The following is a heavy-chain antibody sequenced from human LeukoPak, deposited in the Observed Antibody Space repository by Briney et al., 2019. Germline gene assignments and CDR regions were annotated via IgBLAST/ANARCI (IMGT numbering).Heavy chain of an antibody. V-gene: IGHV3-30-3*01. J-gene: IGHJ4*02. CDR1: GFTLSSYA. CDR2: ISYDGSNK. D-gene: IGHD6-6*01. Sequence: GGSLRLSCAASGFTLSSYAMHWVRQAPGKGLEWVAVISYDGSNKYYADSVKGRFTISRDNSKNTLYLQMNSLRAEDTAVYYCARAEYSSSYDYWGQGTLVTVSS. CDR3: ARAEYSSSYDY.